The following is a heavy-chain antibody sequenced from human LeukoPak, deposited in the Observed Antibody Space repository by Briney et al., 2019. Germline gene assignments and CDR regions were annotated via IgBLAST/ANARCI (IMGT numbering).Heavy chain of an antibody. J-gene: IGHJ4*02. CDR2: INPNSGVT. CDR1: GYTFSDYY. Sequence: ASVKVSCKASGYTFSDYYLHWVRQAPGQGLEWMGWINPNSGVTNYAQNFQGRVTMTRDTSISTTYMELTRLQSDDTAVYYCARLKSVAAKGFDYWGQGTLVTVSS. CDR3: ARLKSVAAKGFDY. V-gene: IGHV1-2*02. D-gene: IGHD6-19*01.